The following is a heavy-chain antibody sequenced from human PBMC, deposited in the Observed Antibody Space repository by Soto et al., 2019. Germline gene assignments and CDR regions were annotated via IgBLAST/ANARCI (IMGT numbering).Heavy chain of an antibody. V-gene: IGHV3-23*01. D-gene: IGHD2-15*01. CDR3: AKPVSVCSGGSCYSVWGAFDI. Sequence: GGSLRLSCAASGFTFSSYAMSWVRQAPGKGLEWVSAISGSGGSTYYADSVKGRFTISRDNSKNTLYLQMNSLRAEDTAVYYCAKPVSVCSGGSCYSVWGAFDIWGQGTMVTVSS. J-gene: IGHJ3*02. CDR1: GFTFSSYA. CDR2: ISGSGGST.